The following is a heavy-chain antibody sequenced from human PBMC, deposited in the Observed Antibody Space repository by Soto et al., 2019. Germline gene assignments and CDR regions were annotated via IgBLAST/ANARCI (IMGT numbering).Heavy chain of an antibody. J-gene: IGHJ6*02. CDR1: GDSVSANSGS. Sequence: SQTLSLPCVISGDSVSANSGSWNLIRQSPSRGLEWLGRTYYRSQWYYDYADSVRGRISITPDTSKNRFSLQLNSVTPEDTAVYFCARDAAGYSGYYFYYGLDVWGQGTTVTVYS. CDR3: ARDAAGYSGYYFYYGLDV. D-gene: IGHD5-12*01. CDR2: TYYRSQWYY. V-gene: IGHV6-1*01.